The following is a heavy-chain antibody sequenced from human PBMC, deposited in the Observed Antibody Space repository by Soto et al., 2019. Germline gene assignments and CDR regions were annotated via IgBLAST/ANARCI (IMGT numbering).Heavy chain of an antibody. CDR3: ARGGGVGVAGSAAFDM. V-gene: IGHV1-2*02. CDR1: GYPVTAYY. Sequence: QLHLVQSGAVVKKPGASVTVSCSASGYPVTAYYMHWVRQAPGRGLEWMGGINPATGAAKYTQTFGARVTMTRDPSPSTVSVELGGLTCEDTAGFYCARGGGVGVAGSAAFDMWGQGTLVTVSS. J-gene: IGHJ3*02. D-gene: IGHD3-3*01. CDR2: INPATGAA.